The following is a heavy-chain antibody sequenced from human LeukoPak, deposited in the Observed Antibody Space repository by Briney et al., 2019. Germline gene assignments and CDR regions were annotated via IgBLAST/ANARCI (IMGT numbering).Heavy chain of an antibody. J-gene: IGHJ4*02. V-gene: IGHV3-23*01. CDR2: ISGSGGST. CDR3: AKDLPDYGDYIEGY. Sequence: GGSLRLSCAASGFTFSSFAMSWVRQAPGMGLEWVSTISGSGGSTNYADSVKGRFTFSRDNSKNTLYLQMNSLRAEDTAVYYCAKDLPDYGDYIEGYWGQGTLVTVSS. D-gene: IGHD4-17*01. CDR1: GFTFSSFA.